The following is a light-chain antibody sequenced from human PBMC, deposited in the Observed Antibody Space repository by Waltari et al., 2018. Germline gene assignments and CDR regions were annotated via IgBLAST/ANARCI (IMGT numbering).Light chain of an antibody. J-gene: IGKJ2*01. Sequence: DIQMTQSPSSLSAAVGDRVTITCRASQSISNFLNGYQQKPGEAPKRLIYSASTLQSGVPSRFSGAGSGTDFSLTIISLQPEDFASYYCQQSSTTPSTFGQGTKLEIK. CDR2: SAS. CDR1: QSISNF. V-gene: IGKV1-39*01. CDR3: QQSSTTPST.